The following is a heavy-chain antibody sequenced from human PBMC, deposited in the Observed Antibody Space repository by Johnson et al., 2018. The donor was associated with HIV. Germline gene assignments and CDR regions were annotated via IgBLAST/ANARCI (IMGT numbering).Heavy chain of an antibody. J-gene: IGHJ3*02. CDR3: ARDLLYSSSSTDAFDI. Sequence: QVQLVESGGGVVQPGRSLGLSCAASGFIFSSYSMHWVRQAPGKGLEWVAVISYDGSNKHYADSVRGRFTISRDNAKNSLYLQMNSLRAEDTAVYYCARDLLYSSSSTDAFDIWGPGTMVTVSS. D-gene: IGHD6-13*01. V-gene: IGHV3-30-3*01. CDR1: GFIFSSYS. CDR2: ISYDGSNK.